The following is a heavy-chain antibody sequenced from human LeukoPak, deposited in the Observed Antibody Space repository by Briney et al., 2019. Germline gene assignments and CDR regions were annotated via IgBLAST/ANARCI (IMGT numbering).Heavy chain of an antibody. J-gene: IGHJ3*02. CDR1: GFTFSSYS. CDR3: ARERKRLRYFDWLLLGDAFDI. CDR2: IKQDGSEK. V-gene: IGHV3-7*01. D-gene: IGHD3-9*01. Sequence: PGGSLRLSCAASGFTFSSYSMNWVRQAPGKGLEWVANIKQDGSEKYYVDSVKGRFTISRDNAKNSLYLQMNSLRAEDTAVYYCARERKRLRYFDWLLLGDAFDIWGQGTMVTVSS.